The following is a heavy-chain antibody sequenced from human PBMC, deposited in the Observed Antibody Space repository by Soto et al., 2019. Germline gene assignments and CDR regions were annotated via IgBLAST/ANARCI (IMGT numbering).Heavy chain of an antibody. CDR1: GGSISSYY. CDR2: IYYSGST. D-gene: IGHD3-10*01. V-gene: IGHV4-59*01. J-gene: IGHJ5*02. Sequence: PSETLSFTCTVSGGSISSYYWSWIRQPPGKGLEWIGYIYYSGSTNYNPSLKSRVTISVDTSKNQFSLKLSSVTAADTAVYYCARYGSGSSVWFDPWGQGTLVTVSS. CDR3: ARYGSGSSVWFDP.